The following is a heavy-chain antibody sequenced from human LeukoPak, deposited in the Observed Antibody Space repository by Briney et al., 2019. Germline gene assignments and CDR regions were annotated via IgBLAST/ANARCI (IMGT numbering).Heavy chain of an antibody. J-gene: IGHJ3*02. Sequence: PSETLSLTCTVSGGSITSGNYYWGWIRQPPGKGLEWIGDIFFTGSTYYSPSLKSRVTISVGTSTTQFSLKLTSVTAADTAVYYCARQVASCGYLPWAFDIWGQGTVVTVSS. V-gene: IGHV4-39*01. CDR1: GGSITSGNYY. CDR3: ARQVASCGYLPWAFDI. D-gene: IGHD5-12*01. CDR2: IFFTGST.